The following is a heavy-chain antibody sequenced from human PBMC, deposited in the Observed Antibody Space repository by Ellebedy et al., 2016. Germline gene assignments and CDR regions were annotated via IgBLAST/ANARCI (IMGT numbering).Heavy chain of an antibody. D-gene: IGHD4-17*01. CDR2: IKSKTDGETV. CDR3: TMWIYGDPTWGH. Sequence: GESLKISCAASGFTFSNAWLSWVRQAPGKGLEWVGRIKSKTDGETVAYTAPVKGRLTISRDDSKNVLYLKITSLKTEDTGIYYCTMWIYGDPTWGHWGQGTLVTVSS. V-gene: IGHV3-15*01. CDR1: GFTFSNAW. J-gene: IGHJ4*02.